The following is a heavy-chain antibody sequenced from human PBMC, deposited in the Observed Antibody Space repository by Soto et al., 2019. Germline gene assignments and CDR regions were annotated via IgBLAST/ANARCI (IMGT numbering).Heavy chain of an antibody. D-gene: IGHD5-18*01. J-gene: IGHJ6*03. Sequence: SETLSLTCTVSGGSISSYYWSWIRQPPGKGLEWIGYIYYSGSTKYNPSLKSRVTISVETSKNQFSLKLSSVTAADTAVYYCARVGYSYGWGQDYYYYYMDVWGKGTTVTVSS. CDR1: GGSISSYY. V-gene: IGHV4-59*01. CDR3: ARVGYSYGWGQDYYYYYMDV. CDR2: IYYSGST.